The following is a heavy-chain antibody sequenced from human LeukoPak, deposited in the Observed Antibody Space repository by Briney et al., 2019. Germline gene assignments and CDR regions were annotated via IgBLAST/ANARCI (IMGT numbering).Heavy chain of an antibody. J-gene: IGHJ3*02. CDR2: IYYTGST. D-gene: IGHD2/OR15-2a*01. CDR1: GGSISSYY. Sequence: PSETLSLTCTVSGGSISSYYWSWVRQPPGKGLEWIGYIYYTGSTNDNPSLKGRVTMSVDTSTNQFSLKVSSVTAADTAVYYCARHVRQLAYDAFDIWGQGTMVTVSS. CDR3: ARHVRQLAYDAFDI. V-gene: IGHV4-59*08.